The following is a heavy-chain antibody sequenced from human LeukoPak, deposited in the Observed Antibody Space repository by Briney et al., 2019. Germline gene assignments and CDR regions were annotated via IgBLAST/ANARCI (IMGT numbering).Heavy chain of an antibody. CDR2: IIPIFGIA. V-gene: IGHV1-69*04. J-gene: IGHJ4*02. CDR3: ARLWFGESTFDY. CDR1: GGTFSSYA. D-gene: IGHD3-10*01. Sequence: SVKVSCKASGGTFSSYAISWVRQAPGQGLEWMGRIIPIFGIANYAQKFQGRVTITADKSTGTAYMELSSLRSEDTAVYYCARLWFGESTFDYWGQGTLVTVSS.